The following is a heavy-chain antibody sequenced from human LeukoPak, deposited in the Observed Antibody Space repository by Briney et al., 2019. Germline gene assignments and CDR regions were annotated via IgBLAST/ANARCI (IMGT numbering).Heavy chain of an antibody. CDR1: GFTFSSYS. V-gene: IGHV3-21*01. J-gene: IGHJ6*03. CDR2: ISSSSSYI. Sequence: GSLRLSCAASGFTFSSYSMNWVRQAPGKGLEWVSSISSSSSYIYYADSVKGRFTISRDNAKNSLYLQMNSLRAEDTAVYYCAKGGGYEAQYYYYYLDVWGKGTTVTISS. D-gene: IGHD5-12*01. CDR3: AKGGGYEAQYYYYYLDV.